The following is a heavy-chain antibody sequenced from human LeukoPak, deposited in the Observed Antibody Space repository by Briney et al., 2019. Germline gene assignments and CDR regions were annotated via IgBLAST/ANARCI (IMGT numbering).Heavy chain of an antibody. D-gene: IGHD6-6*01. CDR2: ISYDGSNK. CDR3: GRVGGRSKAAKGDAFDI. Sequence: GGSLRLSCAASGFTFSSYGMHWVRQAPGKGLEWVAVISYDGSNKYYADSVKGRFTISRDNSKNTLYLQMNSLRAEDTAVYYCGRVGGRSKAAKGDAFDIWGQGTMVTVSS. V-gene: IGHV3-30*03. J-gene: IGHJ3*02. CDR1: GFTFSSYG.